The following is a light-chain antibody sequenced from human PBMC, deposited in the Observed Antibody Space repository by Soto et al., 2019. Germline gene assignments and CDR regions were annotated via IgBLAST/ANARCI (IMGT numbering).Light chain of an antibody. CDR1: QSVSSSY. Sequence: EIVLTQSPGTLSLSPGERVTLSCRASQSVSSSYLAWYQQKPGQAPRLLIYGTSIRATGIPDRFSGSGSGTDFTLIISRLESEDFAVYYCHQSGSSPRTFGQGTKVDIK. CDR2: GTS. J-gene: IGKJ1*01. CDR3: HQSGSSPRT. V-gene: IGKV3-20*01.